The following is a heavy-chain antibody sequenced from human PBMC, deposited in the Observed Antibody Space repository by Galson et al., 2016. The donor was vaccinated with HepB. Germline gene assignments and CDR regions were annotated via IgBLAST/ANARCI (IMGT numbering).Heavy chain of an antibody. CDR1: GFTFSSYD. V-gene: IGHV3-13*01. J-gene: IGHJ6*02. D-gene: IGHD3-16*01. CDR2: IGTAGDT. Sequence: SLRLSCAASGFTFSSYDMQWVRQATGKGLEWASAIGTAGDTYYPGSVKGRFTISRENAKNSLYLQMNSLRAGDTAVYYCARGGGFPSYYYYGMDVWGQGTTVTVSS. CDR3: ARGGGFPSYYYYGMDV.